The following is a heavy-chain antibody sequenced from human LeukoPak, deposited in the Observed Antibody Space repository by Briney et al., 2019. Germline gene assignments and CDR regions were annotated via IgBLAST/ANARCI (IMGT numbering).Heavy chain of an antibody. D-gene: IGHD5-12*01. CDR1: GFTFSYYA. CDR2: ISGSGGST. J-gene: IGHJ3*02. Sequence: PGGSLRLSCAASGFTFSYYAMRWVRQAPGKGGEGVSTISGSGGSTSYADSVKGRFTISRDNSNNTLYLQMNSLRAEDTAVYYCAKDWGNSGYRSDAFYIWGQGTMVTVSS. V-gene: IGHV3-23*01. CDR3: AKDWGNSGYRSDAFYI.